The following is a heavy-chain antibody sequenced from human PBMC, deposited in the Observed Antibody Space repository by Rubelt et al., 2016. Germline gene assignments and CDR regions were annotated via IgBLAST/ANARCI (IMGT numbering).Heavy chain of an antibody. CDR1: GFTFSSYA. V-gene: IGHV3-23*04. Sequence: EVQLVESGGGLVQPGGSLRLSCAASGFTFSSYAMTWVRQAPGKGLEWVSGVSGRTGTTYYADSVKGRFTISRDNSKNTVYLQMNSRGVEDTACDYCAKVRNGSFWDLWFDPWGQGTLVTVSS. J-gene: IGHJ5*02. CDR2: VSGRTGTT. CDR3: AKVRNGSFWDLWFDP. D-gene: IGHD3-16*01.